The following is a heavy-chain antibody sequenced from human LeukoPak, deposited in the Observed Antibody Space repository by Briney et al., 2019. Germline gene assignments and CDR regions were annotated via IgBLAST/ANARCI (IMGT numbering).Heavy chain of an antibody. CDR3: ARDRSCSSTSCYVPRGV. D-gene: IGHD2-2*01. V-gene: IGHV1-18*01. CDR1: GYTFTSYG. J-gene: IGHJ6*04. CDR2: ISAYNGNT. Sequence: ASVKVSCKASGYTFTSYGISWVRQAPGQGLEWMGWISAYNGNTNYAQKLQGRVTMTTDTSTSTAYMELRSLRSDDTAVYYCARDRSCSSTSCYVPRGVWGKGTTVTVSS.